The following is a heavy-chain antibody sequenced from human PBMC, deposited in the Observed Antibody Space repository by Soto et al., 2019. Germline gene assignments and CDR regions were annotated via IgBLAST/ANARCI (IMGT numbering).Heavy chain of an antibody. Sequence: SETLSLTCTVSGGSISSGGYYWSWIRRHPGKGLEWIGYIYYSGSTYYNPSLKSRVTISVDTSKNQFSLKLSSVTAADAAVYYCARGLSGRTANNWLDPWGQGTLVTVSS. J-gene: IGHJ5*02. CDR2: IYYSGST. D-gene: IGHD3-10*01. CDR3: ARGLSGRTANNWLDP. V-gene: IGHV4-31*03. CDR1: GGSISSGGYY.